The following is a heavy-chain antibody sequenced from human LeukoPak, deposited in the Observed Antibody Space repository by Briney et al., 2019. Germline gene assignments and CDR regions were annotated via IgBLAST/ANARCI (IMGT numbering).Heavy chain of an antibody. CDR1: GGTFSSYA. CDR2: IIPIFGTA. Sequence: GASVKVSCKASGGTFSSYAISWVRQAPGQGLEWMGGIIPIFGTANYAQKFQGRVTITADEPTSTAYMELSSLRSEDTAVYYCARVPRPYYYDSWGQGTLVTVSS. D-gene: IGHD3-22*01. V-gene: IGHV1-69*13. CDR3: ARVPRPYYYDS. J-gene: IGHJ4*02.